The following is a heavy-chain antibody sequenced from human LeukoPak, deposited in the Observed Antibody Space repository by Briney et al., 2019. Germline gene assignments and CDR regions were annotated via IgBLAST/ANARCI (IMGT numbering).Heavy chain of an antibody. D-gene: IGHD2-2*01. CDR1: GFTFDDYA. J-gene: IGHJ3*02. Sequence: GGSLRLSCAASGFTFDDYAMHWVRQAPGKGLEWVSGISWNSGSIGYADSVKGRFTISRDNAKNSLYLQMNSLRAEDTALYYCAKMACAEYQLLCGDGEAFDIWGQGTMVTVSS. CDR3: AKMACAEYQLLCGDGEAFDI. V-gene: IGHV3-9*01. CDR2: ISWNSGSI.